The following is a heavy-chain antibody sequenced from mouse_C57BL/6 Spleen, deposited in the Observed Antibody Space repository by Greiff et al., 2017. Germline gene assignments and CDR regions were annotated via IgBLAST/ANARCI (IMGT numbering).Heavy chain of an antibody. D-gene: IGHD3-2*02. CDR2: INYDGSST. CDR1: GFTFSDYY. V-gene: IGHV5-16*01. CDR3: ARGAQATNYFDY. J-gene: IGHJ2*01. Sequence: EVQVVESEGGLVQPGSSMKLSCTASGFTFSDYYMAWVRQVPEKGLEWVANINYDGSSTYYLDSLKSRFIISRDNAKNILYLQMSSLKSEDTATYYCARGAQATNYFDYWGQGTTLTVAS.